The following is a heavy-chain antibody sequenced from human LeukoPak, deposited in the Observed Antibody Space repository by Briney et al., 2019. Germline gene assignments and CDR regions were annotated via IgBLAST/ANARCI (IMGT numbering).Heavy chain of an antibody. CDR3: AKFPSYDSSGYYFHNSRGY. J-gene: IGHJ4*02. CDR1: GFSFSDYG. CDR2: ISGSGYRT. Sequence: GGSLRLSCAASGFSFSDYGMSWVRQAPGKGLEWVSAISGSGYRTYYADSVTGRFTLSRDNSKNTLYLQMNRMRAEDTAVYYCAKFPSYDSSGYYFHNSRGYWGEGTLVTVSS. D-gene: IGHD3-22*01. V-gene: IGHV3-23*01.